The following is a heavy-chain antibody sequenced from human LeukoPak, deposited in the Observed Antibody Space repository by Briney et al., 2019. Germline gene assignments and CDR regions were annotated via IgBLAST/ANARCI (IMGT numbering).Heavy chain of an antibody. J-gene: IGHJ5*02. V-gene: IGHV4-34*01. CDR2: INHSGST. CDR1: GGSFSGYY. Sequence: SETLSLTCAVYGGSFSGYYWSWIRQPPGKGLEWVGEINHSGSTNYNPSLERRVTLSLDTSNNQFSLKLRSMPAADTAVYYCARESHSYGSGTGWFHPWGQGTLVTVSS. CDR3: ARESHSYGSGTGWFHP. D-gene: IGHD3-10*01.